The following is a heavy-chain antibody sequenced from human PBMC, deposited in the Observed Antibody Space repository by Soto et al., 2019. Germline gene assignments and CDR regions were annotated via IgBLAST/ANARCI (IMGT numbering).Heavy chain of an antibody. Sequence: EVQLVESGGGLVKPGGSLRLSCAASGFTFSSYSMNWVRQAPGKGLEWVSSISSSSSYIYYADSVKGRFTIYRDNAKNSLYLQMNSLRAEDTAVYYCARDSVAAAGFNEYFQHWGQGTLVTVSS. CDR2: ISSSSSYI. CDR1: GFTFSSYS. D-gene: IGHD6-13*01. J-gene: IGHJ1*01. CDR3: ARDSVAAAGFNEYFQH. V-gene: IGHV3-21*01.